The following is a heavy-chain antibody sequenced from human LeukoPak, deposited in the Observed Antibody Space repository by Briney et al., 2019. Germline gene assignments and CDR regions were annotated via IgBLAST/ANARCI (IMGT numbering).Heavy chain of an antibody. Sequence: GGSLRLSCTAFGFSVKSNYMSWVRQAPGKGLEWVAVIYSGGSAHHAAPVRGRFTISRDKSENTVYLQMNNLRVEDTAVYYCAKDRDTGFYVKGSFEIWGQGTTVTVSS. CDR1: GFSVKSNY. CDR3: AKDRDTGFYVKGSFEI. J-gene: IGHJ3*02. CDR2: IYSGGSA. V-gene: IGHV3-66*01. D-gene: IGHD3-9*01.